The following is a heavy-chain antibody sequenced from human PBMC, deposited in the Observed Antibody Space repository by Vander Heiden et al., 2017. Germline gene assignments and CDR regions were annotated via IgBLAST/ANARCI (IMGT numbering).Heavy chain of an antibody. CDR3: ARAGGYGSGSEH. CDR1: GGSFSSYY. D-gene: IGHD3-10*01. V-gene: IGHV4-59*01. Sequence: QVHLQESGPGLVKPSETLSLTCPVSGGSFSSYYWSWIRQPPGKGLGWIGYIYYSGSTNYNPSLKSRVTISIDTSKNQFALRLSSVTAADTAVYYCARAGGYGSGSEHWGQGTLVTVSS. CDR2: IYYSGST. J-gene: IGHJ4*02.